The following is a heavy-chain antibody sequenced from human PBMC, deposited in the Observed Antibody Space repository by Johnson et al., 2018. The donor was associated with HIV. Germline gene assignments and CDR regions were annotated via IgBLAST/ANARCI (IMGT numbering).Heavy chain of an antibody. D-gene: IGHD2/OR15-2a*01. J-gene: IGHJ3*02. CDR2: ISYDGTTK. CDR3: AEGNHGI. V-gene: IGHV3-30*06. CDR1: GFTFSTYG. Sequence: QVQLVESGGGVVQPGGSLRLSCAASGFTFSTYGMHWVRQAPGKGLEWVAVISYDGTTKHYADSVKGRFTISRDNSKNALYLQMTSLRAEDTAVYYCAEGNHGIWGQGTMVTVSS.